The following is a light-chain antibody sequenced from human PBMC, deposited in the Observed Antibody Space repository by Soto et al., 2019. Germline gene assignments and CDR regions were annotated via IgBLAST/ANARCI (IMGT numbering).Light chain of an antibody. V-gene: IGLV2-14*01. CDR2: EAS. CDR3: SSYTSSSTPV. Sequence: QSVLTQPASVSASPGQSITISCIGTYSDVGGYKHVSWYQQHPGKAPKLIIFEASNRPSGISNRFSGSKSGNTASLTISGLQADDEADYYCSSYTSSSTPVFGTGTKVTVL. CDR1: YSDVGGYKH. J-gene: IGLJ1*01.